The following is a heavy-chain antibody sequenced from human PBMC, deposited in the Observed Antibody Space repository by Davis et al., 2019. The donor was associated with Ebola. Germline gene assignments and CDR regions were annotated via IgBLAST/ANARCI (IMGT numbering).Heavy chain of an antibody. D-gene: IGHD1-26*01. J-gene: IGHJ4*02. V-gene: IGHV1-3*01. CDR3: AREWEHYFDY. Sequence: AASVKVSCKASGYSFTPYTIHWVRQAPGQRLEWMGWINAGNGNTKYSQKFQGRVTITRDTSANTAYMELSSLRSEDTAVYSCAREWEHYFDYWGQGTLVTVSS. CDR2: INAGNGNT. CDR1: GYSFTPYT.